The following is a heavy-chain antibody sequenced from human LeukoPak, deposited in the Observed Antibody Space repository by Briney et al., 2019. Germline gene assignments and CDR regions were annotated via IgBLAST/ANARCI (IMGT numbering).Heavy chain of an antibody. CDR2: ISGSGGST. J-gene: IGHJ4*02. Sequence: PGGSLRLSCAASGFTFSSYAMSWLRQAPGKGLEWVSAISGSGGSTYYADSVKGRFTISRDNSKNTLYLQMNSLRAEDTAVYYCAKDRYYDSSGPWGWYFDYWGQGTLVTVSS. V-gene: IGHV3-23*01. CDR3: AKDRYYDSSGPWGWYFDY. D-gene: IGHD3-22*01. CDR1: GFTFSSYA.